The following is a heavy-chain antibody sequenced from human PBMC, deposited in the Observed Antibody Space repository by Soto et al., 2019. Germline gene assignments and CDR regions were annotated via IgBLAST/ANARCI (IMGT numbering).Heavy chain of an antibody. Sequence: QVQLVESGGGVVQPGRSLRLSCAASGFSFSSYAMHWVRQAPGKGLEWVAIISHDGNIKRYADCVEGRVIVFRDNSNNNLLLQMESLKTDATAVYYCAKELAYGDFWRGLAYWGQGTLVTVAS. CDR2: ISHDGNIK. V-gene: IGHV3-30*18. J-gene: IGHJ4*02. D-gene: IGHD3-3*01. CDR1: GFSFSSYA. CDR3: AKELAYGDFWRGLAY.